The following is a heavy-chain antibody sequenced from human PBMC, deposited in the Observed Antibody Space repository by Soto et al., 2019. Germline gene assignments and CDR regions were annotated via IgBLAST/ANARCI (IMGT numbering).Heavy chain of an antibody. CDR2: IGTAGDT. CDR1: EFTFISYD. J-gene: IGHJ5*02. Sequence: GGSLQLSSAATEFTFISYDMHWVRQATGKGLEWVSAIGTAGDTYYPGSVKGRFTISRENAKNSLYLQMNSLRAEDTAVYYCARALAAAGKNWFDPWGQGT. V-gene: IGHV3-13*01. CDR3: ARALAAAGKNWFDP. D-gene: IGHD6-13*01.